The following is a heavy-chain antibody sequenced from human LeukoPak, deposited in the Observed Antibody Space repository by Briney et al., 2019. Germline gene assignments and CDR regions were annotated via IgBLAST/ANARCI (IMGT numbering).Heavy chain of an antibody. CDR1: GFTFSSYA. D-gene: IGHD1-26*01. J-gene: IGHJ4*03. CDR3: AREAYSGSYYCDY. Sequence: PGGSLRLSCAASGFTFSSYAMHWVRQAPGKGLEYVSAISSNGGSTYYANSVKGRFSISRDNSKNTLYLQMGSLRAEDMAVYYCAREAYSGSYYCDYWGQGTTVTVSS. V-gene: IGHV3-64*01. CDR2: ISSNGGST.